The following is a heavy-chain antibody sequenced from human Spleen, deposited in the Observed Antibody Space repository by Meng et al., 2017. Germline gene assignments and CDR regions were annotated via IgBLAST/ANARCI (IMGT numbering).Heavy chain of an antibody. CDR1: GGSISSRNFH. J-gene: IGHJ5*02. V-gene: IGHV4-61*09. Sequence: SETLSLTCTVSGGSISSRNFHWSWIRQPAGKGLEWIGHSHTSGSTDYHPSLKSRVTISLDTSKNQFSLRLTSVTAADSAVYYCARVAAAWDPRGWFDPWGQGTLVTVSS. D-gene: IGHD6-13*01. CDR2: SHTSGST. CDR3: ARVAAAWDPRGWFDP.